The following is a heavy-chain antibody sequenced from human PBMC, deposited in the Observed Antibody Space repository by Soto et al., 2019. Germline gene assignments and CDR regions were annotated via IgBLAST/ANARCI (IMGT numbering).Heavy chain of an antibody. V-gene: IGHV1-2*04. Sequence: GASVKVSCKASGYTFTGYYMHWVRQAPGQGLEWMGWINPNSGGTNYAQKFQGWVTMTRDTSISTAYMELSRLRSDDTAVYYCARSDILTGYYLLRDYYGMDVWGQGTTVTVSS. J-gene: IGHJ6*02. CDR3: ARSDILTGYYLLRDYYGMDV. CDR2: INPNSGGT. CDR1: GYTFTGYY. D-gene: IGHD3-9*01.